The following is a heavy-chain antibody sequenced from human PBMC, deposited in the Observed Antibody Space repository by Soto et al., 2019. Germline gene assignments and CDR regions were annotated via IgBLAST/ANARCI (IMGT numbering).Heavy chain of an antibody. Sequence: GGSLRLSCAASGFTFSSYGMHWVRQAPGKGLEWVAVISYDGSNKYYADSVKGRFTISRDNSKNTLYLQMNSLRAEDTAVYYCAKDHPSRKFDYWGQGTLVTVSS. V-gene: IGHV3-30*18. CDR2: ISYDGSNK. J-gene: IGHJ4*02. CDR1: GFTFSSYG. CDR3: AKDHPSRKFDY.